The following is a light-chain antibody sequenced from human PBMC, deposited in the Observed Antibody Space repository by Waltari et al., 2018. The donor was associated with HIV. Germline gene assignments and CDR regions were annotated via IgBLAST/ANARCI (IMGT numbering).Light chain of an antibody. J-gene: IGKJ2*01. CDR2: AAS. CDR3: LHDYIFPYT. CDR1: QGIGKD. Sequence: MTQSPSSLSASIGDRVTITCRASQGIGKDLSWYQQKPGKAPNLLIYAASILQSGVSSRFSGAGSATDFTLTISNLQPEDFATYFCLHDYIFPYTFGPGTKLEI. V-gene: IGKV1-6*02.